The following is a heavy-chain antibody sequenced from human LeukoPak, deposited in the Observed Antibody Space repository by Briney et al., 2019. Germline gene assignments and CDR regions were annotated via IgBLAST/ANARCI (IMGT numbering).Heavy chain of an antibody. J-gene: IGHJ6*03. D-gene: IGHD2-15*01. CDR2: IYYSGST. V-gene: IGHV4-39*07. Sequence: SETLSLTCTVSGGSISSSSYYWGWIRQPPGKGLEWIGSIYYSGSTNYNPSLKSRVTISVDTSKNQFSLKLSSVTAADTAVYYCARVAYCSGGSCPRNYMDVWGKGTTVTVSS. CDR3: ARVAYCSGGSCPRNYMDV. CDR1: GGSISSSSYY.